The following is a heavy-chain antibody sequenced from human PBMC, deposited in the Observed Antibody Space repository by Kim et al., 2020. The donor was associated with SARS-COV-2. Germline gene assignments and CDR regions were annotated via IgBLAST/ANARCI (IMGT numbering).Heavy chain of an antibody. Sequence: GGSLRLSCEVSGIIFSTSWMSWVRQAPGKGLEWVASMKDDGSQRYSADSVKGRFTIARDNARNLLFLLMNSLRAEDTAVYYCARDDSVRLGAAGKPYDHWGQGTLVTVSS. J-gene: IGHJ4*02. CDR3: ARDDSVRLGAAGKPYDH. CDR1: GIIFSTSW. CDR2: MKDDGSQR. V-gene: IGHV3-7*01. D-gene: IGHD6-13*01.